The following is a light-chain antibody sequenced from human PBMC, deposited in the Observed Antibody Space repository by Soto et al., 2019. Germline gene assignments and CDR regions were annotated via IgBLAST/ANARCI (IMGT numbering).Light chain of an antibody. CDR2: DVS. J-gene: IGKJ1*01. Sequence: EIVMTQSPATLSVSPGDSATLSCRASQSVVSNLAWYQQKPGQAPRLLIYDVSNRAAGIPARFSGSGSGTDFTLTISSLEPEDFAVYYCQQRSNWPRTFGQGTKVEIK. CDR1: QSVVSN. V-gene: IGKV3-11*01. CDR3: QQRSNWPRT.